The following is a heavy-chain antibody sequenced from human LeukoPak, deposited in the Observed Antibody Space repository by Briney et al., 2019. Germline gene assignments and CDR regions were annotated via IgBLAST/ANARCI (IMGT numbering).Heavy chain of an antibody. V-gene: IGHV4-61*02. CDR2: IYTSGTT. CDR3: ARGGGYCSGGSCLRYIDL. D-gene: IGHD2-15*01. J-gene: IGHJ2*01. Sequence: SQTLFLTCTVSGGSISSGSYYWSWIRQPAGKGLEWLVRIYTSGTTYYNPSLKRRATISVNTSKNQFSLKLSSVAAADTAVYCCARGGGYCSGGSCLRYIDLWGRGTLVTVSS. CDR1: GGSISSGSYY.